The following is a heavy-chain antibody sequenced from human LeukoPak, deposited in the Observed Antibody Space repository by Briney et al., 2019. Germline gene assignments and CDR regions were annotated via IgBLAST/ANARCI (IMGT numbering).Heavy chain of an antibody. CDR3: AKGPYYYDSSGYYNWFDP. J-gene: IGHJ5*02. D-gene: IGHD3-22*01. Sequence: GTSLRLSCAASGISFSSHGMHWVRQAPGKGLEWVAVIWYDGSNIYYADSVKGRFTISRDNSKNTLYLQMNSLRAEDTAVYYCAKGPYYYDSSGYYNWFDPWGQGTLVTVSS. CDR1: GISFSSHG. V-gene: IGHV3-33*06. CDR2: IWYDGSNI.